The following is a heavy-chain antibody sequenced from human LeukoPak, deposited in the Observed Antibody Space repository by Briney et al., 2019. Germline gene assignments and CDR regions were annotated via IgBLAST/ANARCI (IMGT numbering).Heavy chain of an antibody. D-gene: IGHD1-26*01. J-gene: IGHJ4*02. CDR3: ARDSGMVALDY. V-gene: IGHV4-59*01. Sequence: PSETLSLTCTVSGGSISSYYWSWIRQPPGKGLEWIGYIYYSGSTNYNPSLKSRVTISIDTSKNQFSLKLSPVTAADTAVYYCARDSGMVALDYWGQGTLVTVSS. CDR2: IYYSGST. CDR1: GGSISSYY.